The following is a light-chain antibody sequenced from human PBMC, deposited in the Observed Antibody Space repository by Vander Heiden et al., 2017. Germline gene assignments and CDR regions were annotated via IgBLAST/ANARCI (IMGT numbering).Light chain of an antibody. Sequence: EINSTQSPATLSLSPGERATLSCRASQTFSSSYLGWLQQRPGQPPRLLIFGTDRRATGSPDRFSGSGSETYFTLTISRLGPEDFAVYYCHQYGSTPWTFGQGTKVEMK. V-gene: IGKV3-20*01. CDR3: HQYGSTPWT. J-gene: IGKJ1*01. CDR2: GTD. CDR1: QTFSSSY.